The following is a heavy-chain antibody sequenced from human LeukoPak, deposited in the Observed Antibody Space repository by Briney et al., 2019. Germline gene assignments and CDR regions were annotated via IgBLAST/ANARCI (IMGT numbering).Heavy chain of an antibody. V-gene: IGHV3-73*01. Sequence: GGSLRLSCAASGFTFSGSAMHWVRQASGKGLEWVGRIRSKANSYATAYAASVKGRFTISRDDSKNTAYLQMNSLKTKDTAVYYCTRLSSGWSYYFDYWGQGTLVTVSS. CDR1: GFTFSGSA. D-gene: IGHD6-19*01. CDR2: IRSKANSYAT. J-gene: IGHJ4*02. CDR3: TRLSSGWSYYFDY.